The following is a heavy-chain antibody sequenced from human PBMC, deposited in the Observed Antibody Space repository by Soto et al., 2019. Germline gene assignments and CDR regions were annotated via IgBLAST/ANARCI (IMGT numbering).Heavy chain of an antibody. D-gene: IGHD6-13*01. J-gene: IGHJ5*02. CDR3: ARGSTCQERDWFDP. Sequence: SETLSLTCTVSGGSISSSSYYWGWIRQSPGKRLEWIGSVSFSGSKYYNPSLRSRVTFSVDTSKTLISLKLRSVTAADTAVYYCARGSTCQERDWFDPWGQGTLVTVSS. CDR2: VSFSGSK. CDR1: GGSISSSSYY. V-gene: IGHV4-39*01.